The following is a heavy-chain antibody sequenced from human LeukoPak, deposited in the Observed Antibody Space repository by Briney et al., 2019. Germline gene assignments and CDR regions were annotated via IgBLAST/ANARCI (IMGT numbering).Heavy chain of an antibody. CDR3: AKEDTAMVDY. CDR1: GYTFTGYY. V-gene: IGHV1-2*02. CDR2: ISAYNGNT. J-gene: IGHJ4*02. Sequence: ASVKVSCKASGYTFTGYYMHWVRQAPGQGLEWMGWISAYNGNTNYAQKFQGRVTMTRDTSISTAYMELSRLRSDDTAVYYCAKEDTAMVDYWGQGTLVTVSS. D-gene: IGHD5-18*01.